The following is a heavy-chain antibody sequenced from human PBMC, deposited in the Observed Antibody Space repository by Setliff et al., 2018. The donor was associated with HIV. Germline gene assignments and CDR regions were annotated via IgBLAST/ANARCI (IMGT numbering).Heavy chain of an antibody. D-gene: IGHD3-16*02. V-gene: IGHV3-23*01. Sequence: GGSLRLSCAASGFTFRNYAMSWVRQAPGKGLEWVSGISGSGCSTYYADSVKGRFTISRDNSKNTLYLQMNSLRAQDTAVYYCAKGLSGPFDYWGQGTLVTVSS. CDR3: AKGLSGPFDY. CDR2: ISGSGCST. CDR1: GFTFRNYA. J-gene: IGHJ4*02.